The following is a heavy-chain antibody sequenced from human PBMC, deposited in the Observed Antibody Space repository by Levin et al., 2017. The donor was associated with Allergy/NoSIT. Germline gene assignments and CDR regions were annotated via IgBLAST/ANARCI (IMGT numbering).Heavy chain of an antibody. J-gene: IGHJ4*02. CDR1: GYTFTGYY. CDR3: ARDPRYSSGWYDGAFDY. V-gene: IGHV1-2*02. CDR2: INPNSGGT. Sequence: GESLKISCKASGYTFTGYYMHWVRQAPGQGLEWMGWINPNSGGTNYAQKFQGRVTMTRDTSISTAYMELSRLRSDDTAVYYCARDPRYSSGWYDGAFDYWGQGTLVTVSS. D-gene: IGHD6-19*01.